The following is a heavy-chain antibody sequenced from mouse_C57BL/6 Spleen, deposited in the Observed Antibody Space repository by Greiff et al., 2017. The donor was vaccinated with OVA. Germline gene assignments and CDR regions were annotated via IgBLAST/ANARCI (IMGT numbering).Heavy chain of an antibody. D-gene: IGHD1-1*01. CDR1: GYTFTEYT. J-gene: IGHJ4*01. Sequence: VKLQESGAELVKPGASVKLSCKASGYTFTEYTIHWVKQRSGQGLEWIGWFYPGSGSIKYNEKFKDKATLTADKSSSTVYMELSRLTSEDSAVYFCARHEDRITTVVAGAMDYWGQGTSVTVSS. CDR2: FYPGSGSI. V-gene: IGHV1-62-2*01. CDR3: ARHEDRITTVVAGAMDY.